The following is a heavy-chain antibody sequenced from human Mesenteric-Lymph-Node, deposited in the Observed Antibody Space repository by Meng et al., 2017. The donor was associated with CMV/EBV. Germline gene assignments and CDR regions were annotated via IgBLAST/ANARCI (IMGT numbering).Heavy chain of an antibody. J-gene: IGHJ6*02. CDR1: GFTFSDYY. CDR2: ISSSGNTR. Sequence: GESLKISCAASGFTFSDYYMGWFRQAPGKGLEWVSYISSSGNTRYYADSVKGRFTISRDNAKNSLYLQLNSVRAEDTTVYYCARDSADFWSGYYTNYYYGMDVWGQGTTVTVSS. V-gene: IGHV3-11*04. D-gene: IGHD3-3*01. CDR3: ARDSADFWSGYYTNYYYGMDV.